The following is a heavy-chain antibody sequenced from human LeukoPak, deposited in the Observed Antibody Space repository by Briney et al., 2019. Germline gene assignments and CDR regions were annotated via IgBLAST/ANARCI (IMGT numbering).Heavy chain of an antibody. CDR1: GFTFSSYA. J-gene: IGHJ4*02. V-gene: IGHV3-23*01. CDR3: ARTGVVASTPPEYYFDS. Sequence: QSGGSLRLSCAASGFTFSSYAMSWVRQAPGKGLEWVSAISGSGGSTYYADSVKGRFTISRDNSKNTLYLQMNSLRTEDTAVYYCARTGVVASTPPEYYFDSWGQGTLVTVSS. D-gene: IGHD5-12*01. CDR2: ISGSGGST.